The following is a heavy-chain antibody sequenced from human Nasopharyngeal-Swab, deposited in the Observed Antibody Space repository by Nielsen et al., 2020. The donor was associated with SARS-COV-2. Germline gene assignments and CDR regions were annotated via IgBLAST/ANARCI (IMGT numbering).Heavy chain of an antibody. J-gene: IGHJ5*02. CDR1: GGSISSSSYY. Sequence: GSLRLSCTVSGGSISSSSYYWGWIRQPPGKGLEWIGSIYYSGGTYYNRSLKSRVTISVNTSMNQFSLKVNSVTAADTAVYYCARPYYDSSGYDAWFDPWGQGTLVTVSS. D-gene: IGHD3-22*01. CDR2: IYYSGGT. V-gene: IGHV4-39*01. CDR3: ARPYYDSSGYDAWFDP.